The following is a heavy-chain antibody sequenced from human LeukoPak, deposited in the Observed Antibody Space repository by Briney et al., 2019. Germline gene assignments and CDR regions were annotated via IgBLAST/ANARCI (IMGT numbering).Heavy chain of an antibody. J-gene: IGHJ4*02. CDR1: GFTFSSYA. CDR2: ISGSGGTT. V-gene: IGHV3-23*01. D-gene: IGHD6-19*01. CDR3: AKIGRIAVAGTNC. Sequence: GGSLRLSCAASGFTFSSYAMSWVRQAPGKGLEWVSAISGSGGTTYYADSVRGRFTISRANSKNILFLQLNSLRAEDTAVYYCAKIGRIAVAGTNCWGQGTLVTVSS.